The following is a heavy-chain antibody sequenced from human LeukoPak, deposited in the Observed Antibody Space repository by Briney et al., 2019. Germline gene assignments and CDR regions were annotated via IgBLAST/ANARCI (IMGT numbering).Heavy chain of an antibody. Sequence: SETLSLTCAVYGGSFSGYYWSWIRQPPGKGLEWVGEINHSGSTNYNPSLKSRVTISVDTSKNQFSLKLSSVTAADTAVYYCARGLRITIFGVVIIGDNWFDPWGQGTLVTVSS. V-gene: IGHV4-34*01. J-gene: IGHJ5*02. CDR1: GGSFSGYY. CDR3: ARGLRITIFGVVIIGDNWFDP. D-gene: IGHD3-3*01. CDR2: INHSGST.